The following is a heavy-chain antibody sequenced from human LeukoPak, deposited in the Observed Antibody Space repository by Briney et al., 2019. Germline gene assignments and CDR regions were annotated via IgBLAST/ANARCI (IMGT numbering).Heavy chain of an antibody. CDR2: ISHSGGAT. Sequence: GGSLRLSCAASEFTFSSSDMSWVRQAPGKGLEWVAAISHSGGATYYADSVKGRFTISRDNSKNTLYLQMTSLRAEDTAVYYCAKDAGIAAAGTTPIDYWGQGTLVTVSS. CDR1: EFTFSSSD. D-gene: IGHD6-13*01. V-gene: IGHV3-23*01. J-gene: IGHJ4*02. CDR3: AKDAGIAAAGTTPIDY.